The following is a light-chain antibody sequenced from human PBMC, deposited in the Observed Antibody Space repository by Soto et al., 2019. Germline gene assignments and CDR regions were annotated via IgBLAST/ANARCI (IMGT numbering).Light chain of an antibody. V-gene: IGKV3-20*01. CDR2: GAS. J-gene: IGKJ1*01. Sequence: EIVLTQSPGTLSSSPGERATLSCRASQSVSNNYLAWYQQKPGQAPRLVIYGASSRGTGIPDWVSASGSGTDFTRTISRLETEGFAVYDCHEYISSPLTFGQGAEVEIK. CDR1: QSVSNNY. CDR3: HEYISSPLT.